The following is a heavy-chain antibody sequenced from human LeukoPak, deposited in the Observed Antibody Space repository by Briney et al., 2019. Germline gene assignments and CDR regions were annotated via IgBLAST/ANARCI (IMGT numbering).Heavy chain of an antibody. J-gene: IGHJ6*02. CDR3: ARDGGSSVTPDYYGMDV. D-gene: IGHD4-23*01. CDR2: IYYSGST. V-gene: IGHV4-39*07. CDR1: GGSISSSSYY. Sequence: TSETLSLTCTVSGGSISSSSYYWGWIRQPPGKGLEWIGSIYYSGSTYYNPSLKSRVTISVDTSKNQFSLKLSSVTAADTAVYYCARDGGSSVTPDYYGMDVWGQGTTVTVSS.